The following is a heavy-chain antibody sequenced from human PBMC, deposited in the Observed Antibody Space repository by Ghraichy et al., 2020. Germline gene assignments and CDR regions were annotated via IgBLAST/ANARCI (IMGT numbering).Heavy chain of an antibody. V-gene: IGHV4-59*01. CDR3: ARDFWGFDV. CDR1: GGSISGYY. J-gene: IGHJ3*01. D-gene: IGHD3-16*01. CDR2: IYSGNT. Sequence: SETLSLTCTVSGGSISGYYWGWIRQPPGKGLEWIGYIYSGNTNYNPSLKSRVTISVDTSKNRFSLNLRSMTTADTAVYYCARDFWGFDVWGQGTMVTVSP.